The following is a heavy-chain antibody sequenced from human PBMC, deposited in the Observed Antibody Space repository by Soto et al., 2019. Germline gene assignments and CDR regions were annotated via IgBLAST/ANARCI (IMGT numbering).Heavy chain of an antibody. CDR1: GFTFSNYA. J-gene: IGHJ6*03. V-gene: IGHV3-23*01. D-gene: IGHD2-15*01. CDR2: ISGGGGST. Sequence: PGGSLRLSCAASGFTFSNYAMSWVRQAPGKGLEWVSAISGGGGSTYYADSVRGRFTISRDNSKNTLYLQMNSLGAEDTAVYYCAKVAEEGGFYYYMDVWGKGTTVTVSS. CDR3: AKVAEEGGFYYYMDV.